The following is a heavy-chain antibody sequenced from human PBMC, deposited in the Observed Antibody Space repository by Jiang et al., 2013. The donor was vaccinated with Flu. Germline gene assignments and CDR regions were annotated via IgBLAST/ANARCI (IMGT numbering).Heavy chain of an antibody. CDR2: IYYSGST. CDR1: GGSISSGGYY. D-gene: IGHD2-15*01. Sequence: GLVKPSQTLSLTCTVSGGSISSGGYYWSWIRQHPGKGLEWIGYIYYSGSTYYNPSLKSRVTISVDTSKNQFSLKLSSVTAADTAVYYCAREEVVAATVDAFDIWGQGTMVTVSS. CDR3: AREEVVAATVDAFDI. J-gene: IGHJ3*02. V-gene: IGHV4-31*03.